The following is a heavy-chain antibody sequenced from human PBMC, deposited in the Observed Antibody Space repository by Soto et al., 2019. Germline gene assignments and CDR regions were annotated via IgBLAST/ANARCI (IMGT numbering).Heavy chain of an antibody. J-gene: IGHJ4*02. CDR2: ISNGGDYI. D-gene: IGHD6-13*01. CDR1: GSPFSTYG. V-gene: IGHV3-21*01. Sequence: EVQVVESGGGLVKPGGSLRLSCTASGSPFSTYGMNWVRQAPGKGLEWVSSISNGGDYIYYADSVQGRFTISRDNAKNSLYLQMSSLRVEDTAVYFCARDESAGSSIRYWGQGTLVIVSS. CDR3: ARDESAGSSIRY.